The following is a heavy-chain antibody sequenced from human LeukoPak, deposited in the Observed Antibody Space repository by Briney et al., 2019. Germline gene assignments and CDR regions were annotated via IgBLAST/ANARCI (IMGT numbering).Heavy chain of an antibody. CDR2: ISGSGGST. J-gene: IGHJ2*01. Sequence: GGSLRLSCAASGFTFSSYAMSWVRQAPGKGLEWVSAISGSGGSTYYADSVKGRFTISRDNSKNSLYLQMNSLRAEDTALYYCAKVRHSSSWYGNWYFDLWGRGTLVTVSS. CDR1: GFTFSSYA. D-gene: IGHD6-13*01. CDR3: AKVRHSSSWYGNWYFDL. V-gene: IGHV3-23*01.